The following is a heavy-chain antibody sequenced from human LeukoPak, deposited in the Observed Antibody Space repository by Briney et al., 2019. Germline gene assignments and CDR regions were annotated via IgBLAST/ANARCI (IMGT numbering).Heavy chain of an antibody. Sequence: GGSLRLSCAASGFTFSNAWMSWVRQAPGKGLEWVGRIKSKTDGGTTDYAAPVKGRFTISRDDSKNTLYLQMNSLKTEDTAVYYCTSYSSSWYTPGLNWFDPWGQGTLVTVSS. CDR2: IKSKTDGGTT. CDR3: TSYSSSWYTPGLNWFDP. J-gene: IGHJ5*02. CDR1: GFTFSNAW. D-gene: IGHD6-13*01. V-gene: IGHV3-15*01.